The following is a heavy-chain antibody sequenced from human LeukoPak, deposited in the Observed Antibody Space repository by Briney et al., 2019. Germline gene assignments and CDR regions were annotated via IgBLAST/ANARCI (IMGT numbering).Heavy chain of an antibody. CDR2: ISSRSATI. CDR3: ARDVIYGSDIYSYGDC. CDR1: GFTFSSYS. V-gene: IGHV3-48*01. D-gene: IGHD3-10*01. Sequence: PGGSLRLSCAASGFTFSSYSMNWVRQAPGKGLEWVSYISSRSATIYYADSVKGRFTISRDNAKNTVYLHMNSLRVEDTAVYYCARDVIYGSDIYSYGDCLGQGTLVTVSS. J-gene: IGHJ4*02.